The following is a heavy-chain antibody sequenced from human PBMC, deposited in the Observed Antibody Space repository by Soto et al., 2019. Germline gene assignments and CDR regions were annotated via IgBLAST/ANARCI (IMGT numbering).Heavy chain of an antibody. J-gene: IGHJ5*02. Sequence: QVQLVQSGAEVKKPGASVKDSCKASGYTFTSYDIRWMRQAPGQGLEWMGWISAYNGNTNYAQKLQDRVTMTTDTSTSTAYMELRSLRSDDTAVYYCAREGGTMGAGWFDPWGQGTLVTVSS. CDR2: ISAYNGNT. D-gene: IGHD3-10*01. CDR1: GYTFTSYD. CDR3: AREGGTMGAGWFDP. V-gene: IGHV1-18*01.